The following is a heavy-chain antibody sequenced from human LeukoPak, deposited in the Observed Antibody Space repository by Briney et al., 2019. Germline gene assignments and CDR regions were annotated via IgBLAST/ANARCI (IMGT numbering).Heavy chain of an antibody. Sequence: GGSLRLSCAASGFTFSNYGMHWVRQAPGKGLEWVAFISYDENKTYYADSMKGRFTISRDNSKDTLSLQMNSLGAEDTAVYYCAKVYGSSSTPRGVDYWGQGTLVTVSS. CDR1: GFTFSNYG. V-gene: IGHV3-30*19. J-gene: IGHJ4*02. CDR2: ISYDENKT. CDR3: AKVYGSSSTPRGVDY. D-gene: IGHD6-13*01.